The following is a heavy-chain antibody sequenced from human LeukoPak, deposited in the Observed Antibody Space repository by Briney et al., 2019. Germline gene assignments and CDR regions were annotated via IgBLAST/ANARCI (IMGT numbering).Heavy chain of an antibody. CDR2: IYISGTT. CDR1: GASISEYY. V-gene: IGHV4-4*07. D-gene: IGHD3-16*01. Sequence: PSETLSLTCTVSGASISEYYWNWIRQPAGKGLEWIGRIYISGTTNYNPSLNSRVTMSLDTSKNRFSLKLSSVTAADTAVYYCARGRRDGSYGFDYWGQGTLVTVSS. CDR3: ARGRRDGSYGFDY. J-gene: IGHJ4*02.